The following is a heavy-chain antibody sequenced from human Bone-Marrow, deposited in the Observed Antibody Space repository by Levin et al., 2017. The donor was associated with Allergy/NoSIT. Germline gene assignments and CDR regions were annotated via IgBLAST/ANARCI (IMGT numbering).Heavy chain of an antibody. D-gene: IGHD3-10*01. Sequence: AGGSLRLSCVASGFTFSSYWMNWVRQAPGKGLERVANIKQDGSEKYYVDSVKGRFTISRDNAKNSLYLQMNSLRAEDTSVYYCARDEGYYYNSAEGAFDMWGQGTVVTVSS. CDR2: IKQDGSEK. J-gene: IGHJ3*02. V-gene: IGHV3-7*01. CDR3: ARDEGYYYNSAEGAFDM. CDR1: GFTFSSYW.